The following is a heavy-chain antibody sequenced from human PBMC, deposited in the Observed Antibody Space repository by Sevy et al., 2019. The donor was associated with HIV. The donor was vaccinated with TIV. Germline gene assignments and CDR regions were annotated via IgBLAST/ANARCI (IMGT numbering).Heavy chain of an antibody. J-gene: IGHJ4*02. Sequence: ASVKVSCKTSGYTFTGNYIHWVRQAPGQGLEWMGWINTNSGDTGTKYEQKFQGRVTMTSDRSINTVYMDLTRLSPDDTAVYYCAREGYDLWSGYSAPYLDDWGQGTLVTVSS. CDR1: GYTFTGNY. V-gene: IGHV1-2*02. CDR2: INTNSGDTGT. CDR3: AREGYDLWSGYSAPYLDD. D-gene: IGHD3-3*01.